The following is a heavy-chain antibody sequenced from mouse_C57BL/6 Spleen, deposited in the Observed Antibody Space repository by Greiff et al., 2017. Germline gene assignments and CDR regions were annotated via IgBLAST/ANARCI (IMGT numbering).Heavy chain of an antibody. Sequence: VMLVESGAELARPGASVKLSCKASGYTFTSYGISWVKQRTGQGLAWIGEIYPRSGNTYYNEKFKGKATLTADKSSSTAYMELRSLTSEDSAVYFCARDDYDYDGYAMDYWGQGTSGTVSS. J-gene: IGHJ4*01. D-gene: IGHD2-4*01. V-gene: IGHV1-81*01. CDR3: ARDDYDYDGYAMDY. CDR1: GYTFTSYG. CDR2: IYPRSGNT.